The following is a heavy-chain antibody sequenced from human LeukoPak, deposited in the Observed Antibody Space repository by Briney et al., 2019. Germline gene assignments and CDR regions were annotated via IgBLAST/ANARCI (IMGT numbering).Heavy chain of an antibody. CDR2: INHSGST. CDR3: ARTGGGGDYYDILTGYYDAFDI. CDR1: GGSFSGYY. Sequence: SETLSLTCAVYGGSFSGYYWSWIRQPPGKGLEWIGEINHSGSTNYNPSLKSRVTISVDTSKNQFSLKLSSVTAADTAVYYCARTGGGGDYYDILTGYYDAFDIWGQGTMVTVSS. V-gene: IGHV4-34*01. D-gene: IGHD3-9*01. J-gene: IGHJ3*02.